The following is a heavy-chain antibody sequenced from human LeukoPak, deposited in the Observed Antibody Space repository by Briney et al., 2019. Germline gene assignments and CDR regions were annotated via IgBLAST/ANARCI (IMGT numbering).Heavy chain of an antibody. D-gene: IGHD2-15*01. CDR1: GFTVSSNY. CDR3: ATSARTYIGSSLDY. V-gene: IGHV3-53*01. J-gene: IGHJ4*02. CDR2: IYSGGST. Sequence: GGSLRLSCAASGFTVSSNYVSWVRQAPGKGLEWVSVIYSGGSTYYADSVKGRFTISRDNSKNTLYLQMNSLRAEDTALYYCATSARTYIGSSLDYWGQGTLVTVSS.